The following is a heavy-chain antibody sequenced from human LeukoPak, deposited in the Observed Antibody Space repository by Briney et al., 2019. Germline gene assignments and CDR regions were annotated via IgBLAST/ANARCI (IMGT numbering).Heavy chain of an antibody. V-gene: IGHV4-34*01. D-gene: IGHD6-19*01. CDR1: EMSFSAYY. CDR2: INYGGST. Sequence: KPSETLSLTCAVSEMSFSAYYWNWIRQSPGKGQEWIGEINYGGSTKYTPSLEGRGTILIDTSKNQFSLKLTSVTAADTAVYYCARGFPPGSGSRGSHAFDVWGQGTMVTVSS. J-gene: IGHJ3*01. CDR3: ARGFPPGSGSRGSHAFDV.